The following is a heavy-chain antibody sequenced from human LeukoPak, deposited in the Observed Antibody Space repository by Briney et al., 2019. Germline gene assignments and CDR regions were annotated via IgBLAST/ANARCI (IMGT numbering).Heavy chain of an antibody. D-gene: IGHD5-18*01. J-gene: IGHJ4*02. CDR1: GFTLSNYW. CDR3: AKEGEVQLWLRVAFDY. Sequence: GGSLRLSCAASGFTLSNYWMNWVRQAPGKGLEWLSSSSSSSGYIYYADSVKGRFTISRDNAKNSLYLQMNSLRAEDTAVYYCAKEGEVQLWLRVAFDYWGQGTLVTVSS. V-gene: IGHV3-21*04. CDR2: SSSSSGYI.